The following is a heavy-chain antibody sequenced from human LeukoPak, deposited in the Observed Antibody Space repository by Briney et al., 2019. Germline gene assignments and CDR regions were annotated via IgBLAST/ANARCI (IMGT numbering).Heavy chain of an antibody. J-gene: IGHJ5*02. V-gene: IGHV4-59*01. CDR2: ICYSWST. Sequence: SETLSLTCAVSGGSISSYYWSWIRQPPGKGLEGMGYICYSWSTNYNPALKSRVTLSVDPSKNQFSLKLSSVTAADTAVYYCAREGYCSGGTCSNWFDPWGQGTLVTVSS. D-gene: IGHD2-15*01. CDR3: AREGYCSGGTCSNWFDP. CDR1: GGSISSYY.